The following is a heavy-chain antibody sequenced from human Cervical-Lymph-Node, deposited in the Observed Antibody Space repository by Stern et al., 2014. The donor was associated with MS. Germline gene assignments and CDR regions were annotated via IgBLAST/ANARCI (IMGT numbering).Heavy chain of an antibody. Sequence: QDQLVQSGAEVKKPGASVKVSCKASGYTFTSYYMHWVRQAPGQGLEWMGIINPSGGSTSYAQNFQGRVTMTRDTSTSTVYMELSSLRSEDTAVYYCSRAGDTSGSYYYLFDYWGQGTLVTVSS. CDR1: GYTFTSYY. CDR3: SRAGDTSGSYYYLFDY. V-gene: IGHV1-46*03. CDR2: INPSGGST. D-gene: IGHD3-22*01. J-gene: IGHJ4*02.